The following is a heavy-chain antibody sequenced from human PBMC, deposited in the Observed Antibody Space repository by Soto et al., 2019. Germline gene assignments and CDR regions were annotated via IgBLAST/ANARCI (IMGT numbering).Heavy chain of an antibody. Sequence: GGSLRLSCAASGLTFRRNAMNWVRQAPGKGLEWVSPISSGGSSTYYADSVKGRFTISRDNAKNTLYLQMNSLRAEDTAVYYCARQLARNRDYWVQGTLVTVSS. V-gene: IGHV3-74*01. J-gene: IGHJ4*02. CDR1: GLTFRRNA. CDR2: ISSGGSST. D-gene: IGHD1-1*01. CDR3: ARQLARNRDY.